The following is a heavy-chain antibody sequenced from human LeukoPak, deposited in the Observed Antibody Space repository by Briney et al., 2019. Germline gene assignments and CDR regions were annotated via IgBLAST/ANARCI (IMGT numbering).Heavy chain of an antibody. D-gene: IGHD3-3*01. Sequence: ASVKVSCKVSGYTFTDYYMHWVQQAPGKGLEWMGLVDPEDGETIYAEKFQGRVTITRNTSISTAYMELSSLRSEDTAVYYCARGGRYDFWSGYSTSWFWFDPWGQGTLVTVSS. CDR1: GYTFTDYY. CDR3: ARGGRYDFWSGYSTSWFWFDP. V-gene: IGHV1-69-2*01. CDR2: VDPEDGET. J-gene: IGHJ5*02.